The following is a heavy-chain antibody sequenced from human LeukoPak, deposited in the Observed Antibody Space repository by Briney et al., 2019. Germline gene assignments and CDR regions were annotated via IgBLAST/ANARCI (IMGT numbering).Heavy chain of an antibody. CDR2: ISSSGSTI. Sequence: PGGSLRLSCEASGFTFSHYYMSWIRQAPGKGLEWVSYISSSGSTIYYADSVKGRFTISRDNSKNTLYLEMTSLRAEDTAVYYCAKVLWEYKTGEAFDHWGQGTLVTVSS. J-gene: IGHJ4*02. V-gene: IGHV3-11*04. D-gene: IGHD2/OR15-2a*01. CDR3: AKVLWEYKTGEAFDH. CDR1: GFTFSHYY.